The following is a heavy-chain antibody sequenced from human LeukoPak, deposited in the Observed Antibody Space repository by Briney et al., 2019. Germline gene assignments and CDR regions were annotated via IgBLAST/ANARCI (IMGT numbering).Heavy chain of an antibody. CDR3: ARHTRPGCSGYENAFDI. CDR2: FYDSGST. V-gene: IGHV4-39*01. J-gene: IGHJ3*02. Sequence: SETLSLTCTVSGXSIRSRNDYWDWIRQPPGKGLEWIGNFYDSGSTYYNPSLKSRVTISGDTSKNQFSLKLTSVTAADTAVYYCARHTRPGCSGYENAFDIWGQGTMVTVSS. D-gene: IGHD5-12*01. CDR1: GXSIRSRNDY.